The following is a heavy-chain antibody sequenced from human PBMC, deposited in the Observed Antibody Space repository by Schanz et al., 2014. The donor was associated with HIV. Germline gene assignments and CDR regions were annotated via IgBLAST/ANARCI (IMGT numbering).Heavy chain of an antibody. CDR2: VNPKSGNT. CDR3: ARGERTVHDAFDI. V-gene: IGHV1-8*02. J-gene: IGHJ3*02. CDR1: GYSFTSYD. Sequence: QVQLVQSGAEVQKPGASVKVSCKASGYSFTSYDINWVRQATGQGLEWMGWVNPKSGNTGYAQKFQGRVTMTRNTSISTAYMELSSLGSEDTAMYYCARGERTVHDAFDIWGQGTMVTVSS. D-gene: IGHD4-17*01.